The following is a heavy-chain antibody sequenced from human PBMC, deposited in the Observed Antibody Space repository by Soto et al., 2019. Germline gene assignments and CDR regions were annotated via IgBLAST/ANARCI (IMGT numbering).Heavy chain of an antibody. D-gene: IGHD5-12*01. V-gene: IGHV3-30-3*01. Sequence: QVQLVESGGGVVQPGRSLRLSCAASGFTFSSYAMHWVRQAPGKGLEWVAVISYDGSNKYYADSVKGRFTISRDNSKTTLYLQMNSLRAEDTAVYYCARDSRLNIVATISIDYWGQGTLVTVSS. CDR2: ISYDGSNK. J-gene: IGHJ4*02. CDR3: ARDSRLNIVATISIDY. CDR1: GFTFSSYA.